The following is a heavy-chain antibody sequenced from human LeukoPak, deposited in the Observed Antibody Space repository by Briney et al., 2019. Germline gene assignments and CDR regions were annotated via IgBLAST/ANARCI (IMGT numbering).Heavy chain of an antibody. Sequence: GRPLRLSCAASGFTFSSSCMSWVRQAPGKGLEWVSNIKQDGSEKYYVGSVKGRFTISRDNAKNALYLQMNSLRAEDTAVYYCARDPIAAAGITFDYWGQGTLVTVSS. J-gene: IGHJ4*02. CDR1: GFTFSSSC. V-gene: IGHV3-7*03. D-gene: IGHD6-13*01. CDR2: IKQDGSEK. CDR3: ARDPIAAAGITFDY.